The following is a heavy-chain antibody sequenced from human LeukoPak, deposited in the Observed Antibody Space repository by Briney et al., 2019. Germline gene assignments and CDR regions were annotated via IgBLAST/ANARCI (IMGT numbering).Heavy chain of an antibody. CDR2: MNPNSGNT. CDR3: ARRRGYSYGFLIDY. D-gene: IGHD5-18*01. J-gene: IGHJ4*02. V-gene: IGHV1-8*01. Sequence: ASVKVSCTASGYTFTSYDINWVRQATGQGLEWMGWMNPNSGNTGYAQKFQGRVTMTRNTSISTAYMELSSLRSEDTAVYYCARRRGYSYGFLIDYWGQGTLVTVSS. CDR1: GYTFTSYD.